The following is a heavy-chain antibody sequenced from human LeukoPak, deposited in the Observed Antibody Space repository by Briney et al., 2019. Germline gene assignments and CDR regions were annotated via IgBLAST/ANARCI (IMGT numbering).Heavy chain of an antibody. CDR3: ARVASYGSWFDP. CDR2: ISSGGSTI. D-gene: IGHD5-18*01. J-gene: IGHJ5*02. Sequence: GGSLRLSCAASGFTFSDYYMSWIRQAPGKGLEWVSYISSGGSTIYYADSVKGRFTISRDNAKNSLYLQMNSLRAEDTAVYYCARVASYGSWFDPWGQGTLVTVSS. V-gene: IGHV3-11*01. CDR1: GFTFSDYY.